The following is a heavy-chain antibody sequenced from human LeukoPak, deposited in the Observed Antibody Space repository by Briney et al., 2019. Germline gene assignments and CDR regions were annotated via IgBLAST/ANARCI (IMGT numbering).Heavy chain of an antibody. D-gene: IGHD3-10*01. J-gene: IGHJ4*02. Sequence: GGSLRLSCAASGFTFTSYSMNWVRQAPGRGLEWVSSISSSSTYIYYADSVKGRFTMSRDNSKNTLFVQMNSLRAEDTAVYYCAKDLSGRKGPFDYWGQGTLVTVSS. CDR3: AKDLSGRKGPFDY. CDR2: ISSSSTYI. V-gene: IGHV3-21*01. CDR1: GFTFTSYS.